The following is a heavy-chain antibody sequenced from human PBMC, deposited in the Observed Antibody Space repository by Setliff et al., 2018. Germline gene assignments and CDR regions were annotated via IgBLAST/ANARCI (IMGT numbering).Heavy chain of an antibody. CDR2: INSDGSST. CDR1: EFTFSTYW. J-gene: IGHJ6*02. V-gene: IGHV3-74*01. D-gene: IGHD2-21*01. Sequence: PGGSLRLSCAASEFTFSTYWIHWVRQAPGKGLVWVSRINSDGSSTSYADAVKGRFTISRDNAKNTLSLQMNTLKAEDTAVYYCTRDIVVFTDIDYYYSGMDVWGQGTAVTVSS. CDR3: TRDIVVFTDIDYYYSGMDV.